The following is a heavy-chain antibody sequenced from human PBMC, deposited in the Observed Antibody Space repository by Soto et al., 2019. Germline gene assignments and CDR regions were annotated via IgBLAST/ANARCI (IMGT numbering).Heavy chain of an antibody. CDR1: GGTFSSYA. Sequence: SVKVSCKASGGTFSSYAISWVRQAPGQGLEWMGGIIPIFGTANYAQKFQGRVTITADESTSTAYMELSSLRSEDTAVYYCARGSRYYDFWSGYPPGYYYYGMDVWGQGTTVTVSS. D-gene: IGHD3-3*01. J-gene: IGHJ6*02. V-gene: IGHV1-69*13. CDR2: IIPIFGTA. CDR3: ARGSRYYDFWSGYPPGYYYYGMDV.